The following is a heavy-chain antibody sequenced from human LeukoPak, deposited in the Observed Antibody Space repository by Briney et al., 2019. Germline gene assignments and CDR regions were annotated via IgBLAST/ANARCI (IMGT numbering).Heavy chain of an antibody. CDR3: AGEGDSWHRFDL. CDR2: TYYRSKWYN. D-gene: IGHD2-21*02. Sequence: SQTLSLTCAISGDSVSSNSAAWNWIRQSPSRGLEWLGRTYYRSKWYNDYAVSVKSRISINADTSKNQFSLRLSSVTAADTAVYFCAGEGDSWHRFDLWGRGTLVTVSS. J-gene: IGHJ4*02. V-gene: IGHV6-1*01. CDR1: GDSVSSNSAA.